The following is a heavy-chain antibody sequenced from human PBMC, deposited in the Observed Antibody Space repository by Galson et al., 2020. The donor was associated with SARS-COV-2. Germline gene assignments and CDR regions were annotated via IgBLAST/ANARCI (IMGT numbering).Heavy chain of an antibody. CDR3: ARDIGITIFGVATQGWFDP. J-gene: IGHJ5*02. D-gene: IGHD3-3*01. Sequence: SETLSLTCTVSGGSISSSSYYWGWIRQPPGKGLEWIGSIYYSGSTYYNPSLKSRVTILVDTSKNQFSLKLSSVTAADTAVYYCARDIGITIFGVATQGWFDPWGQGTLVTGAS. CDR2: IYYSGST. V-gene: IGHV4-39*07. CDR1: GGSISSSSYY.